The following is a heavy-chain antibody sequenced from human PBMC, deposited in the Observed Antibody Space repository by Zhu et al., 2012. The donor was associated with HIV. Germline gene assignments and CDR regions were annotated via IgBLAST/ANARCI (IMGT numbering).Heavy chain of an antibody. CDR2: IYYSGST. CDR3: ASLTSSSWPGGLFAFDI. CDR1: GGSISSGDYY. J-gene: IGHJ3*02. D-gene: IGHD6-13*01. V-gene: IGHV4-30-4*08. Sequence: QVQLQESGPGLVKPSQTLSLTCTVSGGSISSGDYYWSWIRQPPGKGLEWIGYIYYSGSTYYNPSLKSRVTISVDTSKNQFSLKLSSVTAADTAVYYCASLTSSSWPGGLFAFDIWGQGTMVTVSS.